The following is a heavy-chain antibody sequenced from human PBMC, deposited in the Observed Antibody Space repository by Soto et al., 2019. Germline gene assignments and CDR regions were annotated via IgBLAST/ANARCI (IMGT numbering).Heavy chain of an antibody. Sequence: GGSLRLSCAASGFTFSGSAMHWVRQASGKGLEWVGRIRSKANSYATAYAASVKGRFTISRDDSKNTAYLQMNSLKTEDTAVYYCTRPRGSSGWYGSGDYYYYGMDVWGQGTTVTVSS. CDR3: TRPRGSSGWYGSGDYYYYGMDV. CDR2: IRSKANSYAT. CDR1: GFTFSGSA. V-gene: IGHV3-73*01. J-gene: IGHJ6*02. D-gene: IGHD6-19*01.